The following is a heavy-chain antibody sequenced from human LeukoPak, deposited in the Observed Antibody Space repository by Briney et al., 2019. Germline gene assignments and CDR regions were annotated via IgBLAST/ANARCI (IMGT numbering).Heavy chain of an antibody. D-gene: IGHD6-13*01. CDR3: ARDPCSRSSCPLRY. CDR2: INHSGTT. CDR1: GGSLSGYY. J-gene: IGHJ4*02. Sequence: SETLSLTCGVSGGSLSGYYCNWIRQTPGKGLEWIGEINHSGTTNFDPSLRGRVAISVDRSNNQCSLRLTSVTAADTAVYYCARDPCSRSSCPLRYWGQGTQVTVSS. V-gene: IGHV4-34*01.